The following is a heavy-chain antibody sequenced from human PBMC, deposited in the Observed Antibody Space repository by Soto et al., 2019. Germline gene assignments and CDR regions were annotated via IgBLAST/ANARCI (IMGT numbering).Heavy chain of an antibody. D-gene: IGHD1-26*01. V-gene: IGHV1-18*01. CDR2: ISAYNGNT. CDR1: GYTFTSYG. J-gene: IGHJ4*02. Sequence: ASVKVSCKASGYTFTSYGISWVRQAPGQGLEWMGWISAYNGNTNYAQKLQGRVTMTTDTSTSTAYMELSSLRSEDTAVYYCARDYPQVGVDYWGQGTLVTVSS. CDR3: ARDYPQVGVDY.